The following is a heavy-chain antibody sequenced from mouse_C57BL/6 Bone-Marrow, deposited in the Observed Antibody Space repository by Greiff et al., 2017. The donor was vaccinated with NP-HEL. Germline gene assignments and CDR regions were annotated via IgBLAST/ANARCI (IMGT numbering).Heavy chain of an antibody. J-gene: IGHJ4*01. V-gene: IGHV1-18*01. CDR2: INPNNGGT. CDR3: AREGDSNYVNYAMDY. D-gene: IGHD2-5*01. CDR1: GYTFTDYN. Sequence: EVKLMESGPELVKPGASVKIPCKASGYTFTDYNMDWVKQSHGKSLEWIGDINPNNGGTIYNQKFKGKATLTVDKSSSTAYMELRSLTSEDTAVYYCAREGDSNYVNYAMDYWGQGTSVTVSS.